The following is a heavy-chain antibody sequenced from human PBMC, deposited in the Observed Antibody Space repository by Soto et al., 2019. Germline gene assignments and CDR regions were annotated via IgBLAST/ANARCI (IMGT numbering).Heavy chain of an antibody. CDR1: GCPFSSYA. J-gene: IGHJ4*02. V-gene: IGHV3-30-3*01. Sequence: GGSLRLSSAASGCPFSSYAMHWVRQAPGKGLEWVAVISYDGSNKYYADSVKGRFTISRDNSKNTLYLQMNSLRAEDTAVYYCARYFSPYCSGGSCPFDYWGQGTLVTVSS. CDR3: ARYFSPYCSGGSCPFDY. CDR2: ISYDGSNK. D-gene: IGHD2-15*01.